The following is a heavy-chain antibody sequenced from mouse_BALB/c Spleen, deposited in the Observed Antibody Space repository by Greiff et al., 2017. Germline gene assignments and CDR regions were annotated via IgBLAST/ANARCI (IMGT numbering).Heavy chain of an antibody. J-gene: IGHJ3*01. CDR3: ARERPPAY. CDR1: GFTFTDYY. CDR2: IRNKANGYTT. V-gene: IGHV7-3*02. Sequence: EVQGVESGGGLVQPGGSLRLSCATSGFTFTDYYMSWVRQPPGKALEWLGFIRNKANGYTTEYSASVKGRFTISRDNSQSILYLQMNTLRAEDSATYYCARERPPAYWGQGTLVTVSA.